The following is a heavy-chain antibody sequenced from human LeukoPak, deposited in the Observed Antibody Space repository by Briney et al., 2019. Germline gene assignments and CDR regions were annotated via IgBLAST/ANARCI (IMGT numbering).Heavy chain of an antibody. J-gene: IGHJ4*02. CDR1: GFTFTGYD. CDR2: ITHNSGNS. CDR3: ARGASRSFES. V-gene: IGHV1-8*03. Sequence: WASVKVSCTASGFTFTGYDINWVRQATGQGLEWMGWITHNSGNSGYTQKFQGRVTLTRDTSKNTAYMEMNSLRSEDTAVYFCARGASRSFESWGQGTLVAVSA.